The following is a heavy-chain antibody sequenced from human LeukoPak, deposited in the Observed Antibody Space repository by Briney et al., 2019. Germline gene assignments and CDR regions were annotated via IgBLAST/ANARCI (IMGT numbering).Heavy chain of an antibody. CDR2: INPNSGGT. D-gene: IGHD1-26*01. CDR1: GYTFTGYY. V-gene: IGHV1-2*02. CDR3: ARDPFIVGATMGTRDALDI. Sequence: ASVKVSCKASGYTFTGYYMHWVRQAPGQGLEWMGWINPNSGGTNYAQKFQGRVTMTRDTSISTAYMELSRLRSDDTAVYYCARDPFIVGATMGTRDALDIWGQGTMVTVSS. J-gene: IGHJ3*02.